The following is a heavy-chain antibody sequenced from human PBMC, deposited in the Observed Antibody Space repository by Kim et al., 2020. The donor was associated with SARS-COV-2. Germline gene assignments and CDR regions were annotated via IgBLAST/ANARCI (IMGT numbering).Heavy chain of an antibody. CDR3: AHSRGSSYDWYCAL. Sequence: SETLSLTCTVSGGSISSSSYYWGWIRQPPGKGLEWIGSIYYSGSTYYNPSLKSRVTISVDTSKNQFSLKLSSVTAADTAVSYCAHSRGSSYDWYCALWGR. CDR2: IYYSGST. V-gene: IGHV4-39*01. J-gene: IGHJ2*01. CDR1: GGSISSSSYY. D-gene: IGHD6-6*01.